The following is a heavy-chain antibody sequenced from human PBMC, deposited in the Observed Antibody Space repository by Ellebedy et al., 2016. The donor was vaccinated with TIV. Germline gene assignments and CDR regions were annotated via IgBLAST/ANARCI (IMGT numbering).Heavy chain of an antibody. CDR1: GFTFSSYV. CDR2: LWSDGSNK. CDR3: ARHDYGSGSYYSPEFDY. J-gene: IGHJ4*02. V-gene: IGHV3-33*01. D-gene: IGHD3-10*01. Sequence: GGSLRLXXAASGFTFSSYVMHWVRQAPGKGLEWVAVLWSDGSNKAYADSVKGRFTISRDTSKNTLYLQINSLRAEDTAVYYCARHDYGSGSYYSPEFDYWGQGTLVTVSS.